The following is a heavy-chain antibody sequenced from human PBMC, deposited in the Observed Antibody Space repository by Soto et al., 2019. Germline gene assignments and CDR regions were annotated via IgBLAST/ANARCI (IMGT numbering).Heavy chain of an antibody. CDR2: IYWDDDK. V-gene: IGHV2-5*02. Sequence: QITLKESGPTLVKPTQTLTLTCTFSGFSLSTSGVGVGWIRQPPGKALEWLALIYWDDDKRYSPSLKSRLTITKDTSKNQVVLTMTNMDPVDTATYYCAHRRVLDYDFWSGYNWFDPWGQGTLVTVSS. J-gene: IGHJ5*02. D-gene: IGHD3-3*01. CDR3: AHRRVLDYDFWSGYNWFDP. CDR1: GFSLSTSGVG.